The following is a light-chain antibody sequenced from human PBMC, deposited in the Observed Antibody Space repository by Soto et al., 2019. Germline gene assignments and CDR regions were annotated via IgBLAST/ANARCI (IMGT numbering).Light chain of an antibody. CDR1: SSDVGDDNY. Sequence: QSALTQPASVSGSPGQSITISCTGTSSDVGDDNYVSWYQQHPGKAPKLMIYDVSNRPSGVSNRFSGSKSGSTASLTISGLQAEDEADYYCCSYTSSTTRVFGTGTKLTVL. V-gene: IGLV2-14*01. CDR2: DVS. J-gene: IGLJ1*01. CDR3: CSYTSSTTRV.